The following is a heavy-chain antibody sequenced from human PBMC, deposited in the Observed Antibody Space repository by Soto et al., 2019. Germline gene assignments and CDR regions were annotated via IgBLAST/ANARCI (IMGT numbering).Heavy chain of an antibody. D-gene: IGHD6-13*01. J-gene: IGHJ3*02. Sequence: GGSLRLSCAASGFTFSSYAMSWVRQAPGKGLEWVSAISGSGGSTYYADSVKGRFTISRDNSKNTLYLQMNSLRAEDTAVYYCAKVSSSWYQPLTYGAFDIWGQGTMVTVSS. CDR2: ISGSGGST. CDR1: GFTFSSYA. V-gene: IGHV3-23*01. CDR3: AKVSSSWYQPLTYGAFDI.